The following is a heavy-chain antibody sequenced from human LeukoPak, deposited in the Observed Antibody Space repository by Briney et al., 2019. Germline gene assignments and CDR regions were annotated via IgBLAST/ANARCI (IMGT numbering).Heavy chain of an antibody. CDR3: ARPDLRSGYYDFDY. D-gene: IGHD3-22*01. J-gene: IGHJ4*02. V-gene: IGHV1-8*03. CDR1: GYTFTSYG. Sequence: GASVKVSCKASGYTFTSYGINWVRQAPGQGLEWMGWMNPNSGNTGYAQKFQGRVTFTRDTSVSTAYMELSGLRSEDTAVYYCARPDLRSGYYDFDYWGQGTLVTVSS. CDR2: MNPNSGNT.